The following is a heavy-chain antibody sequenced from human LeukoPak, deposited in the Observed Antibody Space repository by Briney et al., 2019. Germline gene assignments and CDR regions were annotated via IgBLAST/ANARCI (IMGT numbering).Heavy chain of an antibody. CDR2: ISHSGST. CDR1: GGSFSGYY. CDR3: ARVRSSWPFDY. J-gene: IGHJ4*02. Sequence: TSETLSLTCPVYGGSFSGYYWSWIRQPPGKGLEWIGEISHSGSTNYNPSLKSRVTISVDTSKNQFSLKLSSVTAADTAVYYCARVRSSWPFDYWGQGTLVTVSS. D-gene: IGHD6-13*01. V-gene: IGHV4-34*01.